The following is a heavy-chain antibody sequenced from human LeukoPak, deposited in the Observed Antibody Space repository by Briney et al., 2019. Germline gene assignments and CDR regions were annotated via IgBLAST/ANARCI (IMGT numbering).Heavy chain of an antibody. D-gene: IGHD5-24*01. V-gene: IGHV3-23*01. CDR2: ISDSGGTT. CDR3: AKGRRDGYHTPWSDY. J-gene: IGHJ4*02. Sequence: GGSLRLSCAASGFTFSSHAMNWVRQAPGKGLEWVSTISDSGGTTYYADSVMGRFTISRDNSKNTLYLQINSLRAEDTAVYYCAKGRRDGYHTPWSDYWGQGTLVTVSS. CDR1: GFTFSSHA.